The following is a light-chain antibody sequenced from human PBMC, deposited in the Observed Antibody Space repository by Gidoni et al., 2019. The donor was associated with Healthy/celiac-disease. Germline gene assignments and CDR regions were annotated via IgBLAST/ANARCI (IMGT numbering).Light chain of an antibody. J-gene: IGKJ2*01. Sequence: DIVMTQTRLPSPVTLGQPASISCRSSQRLVNSDGNTYLSWLQQRPGQPPRLLISKISNRFSGVPDRFSGSGAGPDFTLKISRVEAEDVGVYYCMQATQFPPYTFGQGTKLEIK. CDR3: MQATQFPPYT. CDR2: KIS. CDR1: QRLVNSDGNTY. V-gene: IGKV2-24*01.